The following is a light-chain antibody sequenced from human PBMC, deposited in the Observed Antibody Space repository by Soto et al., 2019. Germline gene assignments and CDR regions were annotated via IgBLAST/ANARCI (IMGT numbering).Light chain of an antibody. V-gene: IGKV3-15*01. CDR2: GAS. J-gene: IGKJ1*01. CDR3: QQYNNWPQT. CDR1: QSVSSN. Sequence: EIVMTQSPATLSVSPGERATLSFRASQSVSSNLAWYQQKPGQAPRLLIYGASTRATGIPARFSGSGSGTEFTLTISSLQSEDFAVYYCQQYNNWPQTFGTGTKV.